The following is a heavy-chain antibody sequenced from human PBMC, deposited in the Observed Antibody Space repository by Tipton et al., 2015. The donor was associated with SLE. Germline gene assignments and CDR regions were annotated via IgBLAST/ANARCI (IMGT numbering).Heavy chain of an antibody. CDR3: AGPIRQDGFDI. D-gene: IGHD2-21*01. CDR1: GASVSNYY. CDR2: IYISGSGSI. V-gene: IGHV4-4*07. J-gene: IGHJ3*02. Sequence: TLSLTCTVSGASVSNYYWSWIRQPAGKGLEWIGRIYISGSGSITYNPSLKSRVTMSVDTSKNQVSLKLNSVTAADAAMYYCAGPIRQDGFDIWGQGTMVTVSS.